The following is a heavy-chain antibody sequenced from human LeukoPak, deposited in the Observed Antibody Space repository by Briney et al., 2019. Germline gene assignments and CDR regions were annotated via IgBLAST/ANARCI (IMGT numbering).Heavy chain of an antibody. CDR3: ARARIMVRGVMRYGMGV. CDR2: INHSGST. D-gene: IGHD3-10*01. CDR1: GGSFSGYY. Sequence: SETLSLTCAVYGGSFSGYYWSWIRQPPGKGLGWIGEINHSGSTNYNPSLKSRVTISVDTSKNQFSLKLSSVTAADTAVYYCARARIMVRGVMRYGMGVWGKGTTVTVSS. V-gene: IGHV4-34*01. J-gene: IGHJ6*04.